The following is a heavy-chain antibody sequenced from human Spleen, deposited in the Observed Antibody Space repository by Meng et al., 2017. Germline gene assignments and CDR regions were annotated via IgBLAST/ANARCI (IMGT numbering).Heavy chain of an antibody. V-gene: IGHV1-24*01. J-gene: IGHJ6*02. CDR1: GYTFPDYW. Sequence: ASVKVSCKASGYTFPDYWLHWVRQAPGKGLEWMGGFDPEDGETIYAQKFQGRVTMTEDTSTDTAYMELSSLRSEDTAVYYCAIGHYYYYGMDVWGQGPTVPVSS. CDR3: AIGHYYYYGMDV. CDR2: FDPEDGET.